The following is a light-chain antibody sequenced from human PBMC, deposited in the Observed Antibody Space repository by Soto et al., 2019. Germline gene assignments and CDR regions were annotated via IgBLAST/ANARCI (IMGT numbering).Light chain of an antibody. Sequence: DIQITQSPSSLSSSLGDRVTVSCRASQTISRYLSWYQQTPGKAPNLLIYDASTLQSGVPSRFSGSGSGTDFTLTISSLQPEDFATYYCHQTHTTPLTFGGGTKVDIK. J-gene: IGKJ4*01. CDR1: QTISRY. CDR3: HQTHTTPLT. CDR2: DAS. V-gene: IGKV1-39*01.